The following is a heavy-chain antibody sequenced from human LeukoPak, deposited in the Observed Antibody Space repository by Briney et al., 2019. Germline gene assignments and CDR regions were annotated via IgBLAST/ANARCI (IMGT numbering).Heavy chain of an antibody. CDR3: ATDRSLSYFDY. Sequence: GTSLRLSCAASGLTFKNYGVHWVRQAPGKGLEWVSIIYYDGRDKYYADSVKGRFTVSRDNSKNTLYLQVNSLRDEDTAVYYCATDRSLSYFDYWGQGTLVTVSS. V-gene: IGHV3-33*01. J-gene: IGHJ4*02. CDR2: IYYDGRDK. CDR1: GLTFKNYG.